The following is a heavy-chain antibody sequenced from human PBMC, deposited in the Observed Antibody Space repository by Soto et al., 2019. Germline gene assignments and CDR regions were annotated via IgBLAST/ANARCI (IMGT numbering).Heavy chain of an antibody. J-gene: IGHJ6*02. CDR2: ISSSGSTI. Sequence: GSLRLSCAASGFTFSSYEMNWVRQAPGKGLEWVSYISSSGSTIYYADSVKGRFTISRDNAKNSLYLQMNSLRAEDTAVYYCARAYSGRLPRRADYYYAWDVWGQGTTVTVSS. CDR3: ARAYSGRLPRRADYYYAWDV. CDR1: GFTFSSYE. D-gene: IGHD2-15*01. V-gene: IGHV3-48*03.